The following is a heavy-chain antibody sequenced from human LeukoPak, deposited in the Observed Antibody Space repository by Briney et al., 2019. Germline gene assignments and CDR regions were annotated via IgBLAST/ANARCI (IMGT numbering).Heavy chain of an antibody. CDR2: ISATGGST. CDR3: AKTGTPWYYFDY. V-gene: IGHV3-23*01. J-gene: IGHJ4*02. CDR1: RFSFSSHA. D-gene: IGHD6-13*01. Sequence: GGSLRLSCAASRFSFSSHAMTWVRQAPGKGLEWVSVISATGGSTHYADSVKGRFTISRDKSKNTLYLQMNNLRADDTAVYYCAKTGTPWYYFDYWGQGTLVTVSS.